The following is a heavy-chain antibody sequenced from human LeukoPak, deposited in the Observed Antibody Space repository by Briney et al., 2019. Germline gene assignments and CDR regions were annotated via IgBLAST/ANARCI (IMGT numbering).Heavy chain of an antibody. Sequence: GGSLRLSCAASGFTFRNAWMSWVRQAPGKGLEWVGRIKSRTDGGTIEYAAPVKGRFSISRDDSKNTLYLQINSLKTEDTAVYYCATQDTLYYFDYWGQGTLVTVSS. D-gene: IGHD5-18*01. J-gene: IGHJ4*02. CDR1: GFTFRNAW. CDR3: ATQDTLYYFDY. CDR2: IKSRTDGGTI. V-gene: IGHV3-15*01.